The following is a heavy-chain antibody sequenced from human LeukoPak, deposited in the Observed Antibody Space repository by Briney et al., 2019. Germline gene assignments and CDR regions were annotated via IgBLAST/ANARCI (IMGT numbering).Heavy chain of an antibody. CDR1: GFTISSHW. J-gene: IGHJ4*02. V-gene: IGHV3-74*01. CDR3: ARGATYAYYQDY. CDR2: IKYDASST. Sequence: GGSLRLSCADSGFTISSHWMHWVRQAPGKGLVWVSRIKYDASSTSYADSVKGRFTISRDNAKNTLYLQMNSLRAEDTAVYYCARGATYAYYQDYWGQGTLVTVSS. D-gene: IGHD1-26*01.